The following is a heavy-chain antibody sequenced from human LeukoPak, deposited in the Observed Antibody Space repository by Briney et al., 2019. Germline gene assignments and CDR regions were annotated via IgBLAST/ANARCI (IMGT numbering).Heavy chain of an antibody. J-gene: IGHJ1*01. D-gene: IGHD3-22*01. CDR2: IKSDGST. V-gene: IGHV3-74*01. Sequence: GGSLRLSCAASAFTFSSYWMHWVRQAPGKGLVWVSRIKSDGSTNYADSVKGRFTISRDNAKNTLSLQMNSLRAKDTGVYYCARAPSEIGGYYPEYFRHWGQGTLVTVSS. CDR3: ARAPSEIGGYYPEYFRH. CDR1: AFTFSSYW.